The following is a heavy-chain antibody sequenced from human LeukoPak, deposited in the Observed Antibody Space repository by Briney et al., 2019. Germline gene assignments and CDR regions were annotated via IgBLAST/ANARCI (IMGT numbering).Heavy chain of an antibody. J-gene: IGHJ4*02. V-gene: IGHV3-15*01. CDR3: TKGLQERGYYDYVWGSYGSFYY. CDR2: IKSKTDGGTT. CDR1: GFTFSNAW. Sequence: PGGSLRLSCAASGFTFSNAWMSWVRQAPGKGLEWVGRIKSKTDGGTTDYAAPVKGRFTISRDDSKNTLYLQMNSLKTEDTAVYYCTKGLQERGYYDYVWGSYGSFYYWGQGTLVTVSS. D-gene: IGHD3-16*01.